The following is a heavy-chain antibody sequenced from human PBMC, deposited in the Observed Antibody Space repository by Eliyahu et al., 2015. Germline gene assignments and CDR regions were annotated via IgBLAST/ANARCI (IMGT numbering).Heavy chain of an antibody. CDR3: AKSSGWLLPRWFDP. J-gene: IGHJ5*02. V-gene: IGHV3-23*01. Sequence: TISRDNSKNTLYLQMNSLRAEDTAVYYCAKSSGWLLPRWFDPWGQGTLVTVSS. D-gene: IGHD3-22*01.